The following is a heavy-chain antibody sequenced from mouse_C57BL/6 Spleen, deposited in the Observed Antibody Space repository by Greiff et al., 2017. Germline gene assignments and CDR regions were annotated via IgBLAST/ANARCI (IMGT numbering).Heavy chain of an antibody. D-gene: IGHD1-1*01. V-gene: IGHV5-16*01. CDR3: AREDYYGSSLDY. J-gene: IGHJ2*01. CDR1: GFTFSDYY. CDR2: INYDGSST. Sequence: EVQLVESEGGLVQPGSSMKLSCTASGFTFSDYYMAWVRQVPEKGLEWVANINYDGSSTYYLDSLKSRFIISRDNAKNILYLQMSSLKSEDTATDYCAREDYYGSSLDYWGQGTTLTVSS.